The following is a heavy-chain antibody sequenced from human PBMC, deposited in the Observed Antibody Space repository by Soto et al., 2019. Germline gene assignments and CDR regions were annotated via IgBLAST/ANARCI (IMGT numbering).Heavy chain of an antibody. CDR2: IYYSGST. CDR3: ARDGPYSSSWYYYYYGMDV. CDR1: GGSISSSSYY. Sequence: SETLSLTCTVSGGSISSSSYYWGWIRQPPGKGLEWIGSIYYSGSTYYNPSLKSRVTISVDTPKNPFSLKLSSVTAADTAVYYCARDGPYSSSWYYYYYGMDVWGQGTTVTVSS. J-gene: IGHJ6*02. V-gene: IGHV4-39*01. D-gene: IGHD6-13*01.